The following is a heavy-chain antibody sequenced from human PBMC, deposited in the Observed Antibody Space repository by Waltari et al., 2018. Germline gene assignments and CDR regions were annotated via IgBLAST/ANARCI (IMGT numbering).Heavy chain of an antibody. J-gene: IGHJ4*02. D-gene: IGHD5-12*01. V-gene: IGHV3-53*01. CDR1: GFRVDYNY. CDR3: ARAGLGSPSQWLQLFDS. Sequence: EVQLVESGGVLIQPGGSLRLSCEASGFRVDYNYTSWVRQAPGKRLEWVSVIHAGGKTDYADSVKGRFTISRDISKNTVYLQINRVTAEDTAIYYCARAGLGSPSQWLQLFDSWGQGTLVSVSS. CDR2: IHAGGKT.